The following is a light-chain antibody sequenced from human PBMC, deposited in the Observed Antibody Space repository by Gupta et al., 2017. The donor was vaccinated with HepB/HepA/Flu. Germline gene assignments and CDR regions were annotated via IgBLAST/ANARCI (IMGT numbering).Light chain of an antibody. J-gene: IGKJ5*01. Sequence: VLTQSPATLSLSPGVRATLPCGASQTVGGRLAWYQQKPGQAPRLLIYDSSNRAAGVPARFSGSGFGTDFSLTITYLEPEDFAVYYCQQRDSWPLTFGPGTRLEMK. CDR1: QTVGGR. CDR2: DSS. CDR3: QQRDSWPLT. V-gene: IGKV3-11*01.